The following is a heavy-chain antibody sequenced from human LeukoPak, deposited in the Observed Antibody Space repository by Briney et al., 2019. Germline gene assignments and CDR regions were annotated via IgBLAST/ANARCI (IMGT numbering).Heavy chain of an antibody. CDR2: ISYSGST. J-gene: IGHJ2*01. D-gene: IGHD5-24*01. CDR1: GVSISSYY. V-gene: IGHV4-59*01. Sequence: SQTLSLTCTVSGVSISSYYWSWIRQPPGKGLEWGVYISYSGSTNYNPSPKSRVTISVDTSKNHCSLKLSSVSAADTAVYYCAGDARRSWYFDLWGRGTLVTVSS. CDR3: AGDARRSWYFDL.